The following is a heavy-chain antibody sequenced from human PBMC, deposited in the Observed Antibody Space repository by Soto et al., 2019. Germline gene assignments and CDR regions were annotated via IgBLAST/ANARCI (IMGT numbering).Heavy chain of an antibody. J-gene: IGHJ6*02. Sequence: PSETLSLTCTVSGGSISSYYWSWIRQPPGKGLEWIGYIYYSGSTNYSPSLKSRVTISVDTSKNQFSLKLSSVTAADTAVYYCAREGYDILTGYSRYYYGMDVWGQGTTVTVSS. CDR1: GGSISSYY. CDR2: IYYSGST. V-gene: IGHV4-59*01. D-gene: IGHD3-9*01. CDR3: AREGYDILTGYSRYYYGMDV.